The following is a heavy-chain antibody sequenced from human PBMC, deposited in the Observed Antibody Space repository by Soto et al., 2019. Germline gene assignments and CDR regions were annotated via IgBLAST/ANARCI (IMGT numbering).Heavy chain of an antibody. V-gene: IGHV3-33*01. CDR2: IWYDGSNK. J-gene: IGHJ6*02. CDR3: ARDNCVAAISRGCYYYYGMDV. Sequence: PGGSLRLSCAASGFTFSSYGMHWVRQAPGKGLEWVAVIWYDGSNKYYADSVKGRFTISRDNSKNTLYLQMNSLRAEDTAVYYCARDNCVAAISRGCYYYYGMDVWGQGTTVTV. CDR1: GFTFSSYG. D-gene: IGHD2-15*01.